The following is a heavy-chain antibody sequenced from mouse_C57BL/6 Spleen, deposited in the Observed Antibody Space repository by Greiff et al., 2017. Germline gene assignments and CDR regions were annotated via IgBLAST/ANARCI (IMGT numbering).Heavy chain of an antibody. CDR1: GYTFTSYW. Sequence: QVQLQQSGAELVKPGASVKMSCKASGYTFTSYWITWVKQRPGQGLEWIGDIYPGSGSTNYNEKFKSKATLTVDTSSSTAYMQLSSLTSEDSAVYYCSRVDYGSRYAMDYWGQGTSVTVSS. J-gene: IGHJ4*01. V-gene: IGHV1-55*01. CDR2: IYPGSGST. D-gene: IGHD1-1*01. CDR3: SRVDYGSRYAMDY.